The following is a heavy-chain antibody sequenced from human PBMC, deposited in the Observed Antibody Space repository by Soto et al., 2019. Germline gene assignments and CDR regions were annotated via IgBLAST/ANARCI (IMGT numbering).Heavy chain of an antibody. J-gene: IGHJ5*02. V-gene: IGHV4-31*03. D-gene: IGHD1-26*01. Sequence: KPSETLSLTCTVSGGSISSGGYYWSWIRQHPGKGLEWIGYIYYSGSTYYNPSLKSRVTISVDTSKNQFSLKLSSVTAADTAVYYCARTPSGSRGSSSWFDPWGQGTLVTVSS. CDR1: GGSISSGGYY. CDR2: IYYSGST. CDR3: ARTPSGSRGSSSWFDP.